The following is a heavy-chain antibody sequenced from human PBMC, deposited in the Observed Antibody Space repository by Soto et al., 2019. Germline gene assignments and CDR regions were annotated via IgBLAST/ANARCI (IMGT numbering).Heavy chain of an antibody. CDR1: GYTFTSYY. V-gene: IGHV1-46*01. CDR3: ARGRITIFYRDDMDV. J-gene: IGHJ6*02. Sequence: ASVKVSCKASGYTFTSYYMHWARQAPGQGPERMGIINPSGGSTSYAQRLQGRVTMTTDTSTNTVDMELRSLRSDDTAVYYCARGRITIFYRDDMDVWGQGTTV. CDR2: INPSGGST. D-gene: IGHD3-3*01.